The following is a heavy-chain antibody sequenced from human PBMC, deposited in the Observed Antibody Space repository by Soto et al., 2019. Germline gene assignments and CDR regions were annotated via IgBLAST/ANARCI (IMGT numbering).Heavy chain of an antibody. V-gene: IGHV3-30*18. D-gene: IGHD6-19*01. J-gene: IGHJ5*02. CDR3: AKGSPLNALWLVGDP. Sequence: QVQLVESGGGVVQPGRSLRLSCAASGFTFSSYGMHWVRQAPGKGLEWVAVISYDGSNKNYADSVKGRFTISRDNSKNTLYLQMNSLRAEDTAVYYCAKGSPLNALWLVGDPWGQGTLVTVSS. CDR2: ISYDGSNK. CDR1: GFTFSSYG.